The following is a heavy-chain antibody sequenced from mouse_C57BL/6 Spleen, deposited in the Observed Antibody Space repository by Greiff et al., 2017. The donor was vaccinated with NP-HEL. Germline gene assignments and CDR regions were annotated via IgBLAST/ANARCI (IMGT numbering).Heavy chain of an antibody. D-gene: IGHD2-3*01. V-gene: IGHV1-69*01. Sequence: QVQLKESGAELVMPGASVKLSCKASGYTFTSYWMHWVKQRPGQGLEWIGEIDPSDSYTNYNQKFKGKSTLTVDKSSSTAYMQLSSLTSEDSAVYYCARRYDGSFDYWGQGTTLTVSS. CDR1: GYTFTSYW. CDR3: ARRYDGSFDY. J-gene: IGHJ2*01. CDR2: IDPSDSYT.